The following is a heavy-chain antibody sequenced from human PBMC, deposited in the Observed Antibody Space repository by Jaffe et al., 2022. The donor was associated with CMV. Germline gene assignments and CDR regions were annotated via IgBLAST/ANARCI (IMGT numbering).Heavy chain of an antibody. Sequence: QVQLVESGGGVVQPGRSLRLSCAASGFTFSSYGMHWVRQAPGKGLEWVAVISYDGSNKYYADSVKGRFTISRDNSKNTLYLQMNSLRAEDTAVYYCAKDLKQLWLLGCFDYWGQGTLVTVSS. CDR2: ISYDGSNK. V-gene: IGHV3-30*18. CDR1: GFTFSSYG. J-gene: IGHJ4*02. CDR3: AKDLKQLWLLGCFDY. D-gene: IGHD5-18*01.